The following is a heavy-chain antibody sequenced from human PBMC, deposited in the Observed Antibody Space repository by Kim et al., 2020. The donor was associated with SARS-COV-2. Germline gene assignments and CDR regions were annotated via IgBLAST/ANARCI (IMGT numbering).Heavy chain of an antibody. J-gene: IGHJ4*02. Sequence: SETLSLTCTVSGGSISSSSYYWGWIRQPPGKGLEWIGSIYYSGSTYYNPSLKSRVTISVDTSKNQFSLKLSSVTAADTAVYYCARHSYSITFGGVIVPPDYWGQGTLVTVSS. CDR2: IYYSGST. CDR1: GGSISSSSYY. D-gene: IGHD3-16*02. CDR3: ARHSYSITFGGVIVPPDY. V-gene: IGHV4-39*01.